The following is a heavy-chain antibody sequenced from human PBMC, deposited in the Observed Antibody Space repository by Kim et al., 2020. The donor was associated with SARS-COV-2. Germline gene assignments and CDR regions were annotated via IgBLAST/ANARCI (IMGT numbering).Heavy chain of an antibody. D-gene: IGHD2-2*01. CDR2: VAYDGTNK. Sequence: GGSLRLSCAASGFTFSSHPMHWVRQAPGKGLEWVAAVAYDGTNKYYADFVEGRFTISRDNSRNTLYLQMHSLRIEDTAMYYCARDRCLPGATCPYYYGVDVWGQGTAVTVSS. V-gene: IGHV3-30-3*01. CDR1: GFTFSSHP. J-gene: IGHJ6*02. CDR3: ARDRCLPGATCPYYYGVDV.